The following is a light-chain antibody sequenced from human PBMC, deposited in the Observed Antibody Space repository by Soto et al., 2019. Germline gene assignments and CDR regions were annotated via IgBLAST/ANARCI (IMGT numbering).Light chain of an antibody. J-gene: IGKJ1*01. Sequence: EIVLTQSPGTLSLSPGERATLSCRASQSVNSNYLAWYQQKPGQGPRLLMYGTSSRATGIPDRFSGRGSGTDFTLTISRLEPEDFAVYYFQQYDNSPRTFGQGPKVEIK. CDR1: QSVNSNY. CDR3: QQYDNSPRT. CDR2: GTS. V-gene: IGKV3-20*01.